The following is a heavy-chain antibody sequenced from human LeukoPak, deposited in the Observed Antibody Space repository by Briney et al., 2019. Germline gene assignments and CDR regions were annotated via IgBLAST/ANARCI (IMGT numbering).Heavy chain of an antibody. Sequence: GGSLRLSCAASGFSFSNYEMSWVRQAPGKGLEWVAFIRYDGSIKYYVDSVKGRFTVSRDNSKNTLYLQMNSLRAEDTAVYYCAKDVNVGGDYFDYWGQGTLVTVSS. J-gene: IGHJ4*02. CDR3: AKDVNVGGDYFDY. D-gene: IGHD3-10*01. CDR2: IRYDGSIK. CDR1: GFSFSNYE. V-gene: IGHV3-30*02.